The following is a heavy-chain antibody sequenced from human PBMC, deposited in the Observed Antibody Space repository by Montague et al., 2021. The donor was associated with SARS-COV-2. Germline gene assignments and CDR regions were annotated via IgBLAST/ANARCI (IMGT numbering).Heavy chain of an antibody. J-gene: IGHJ4*02. CDR2: IYYSGST. Sequence: SETLSLTCTVSGGSISSYYWSWIRQPPGKGLEWIGYIYYSGSTNYDPSLKSRVTISVDTSKNQFSLKLSSVTAADTAVYYCARGMHYYDSSGYYFDYWGQGTLVTVSS. CDR1: GGSISSYY. CDR3: ARGMHYYDSSGYYFDY. V-gene: IGHV4-59*01. D-gene: IGHD3-22*01.